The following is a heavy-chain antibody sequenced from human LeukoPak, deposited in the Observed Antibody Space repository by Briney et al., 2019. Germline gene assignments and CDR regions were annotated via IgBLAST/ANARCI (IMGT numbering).Heavy chain of an antibody. CDR1: GDSVSSNSAA. Sequence: SQTLSLTCAISGDSVSSNSAAWNWIRQSPSRGLEWLGRTYYRYKWYNDYAVSVKSRITINPDTSKNQFSLQLNSVTPEDTAVYYCARDQEGYCTNGVCPDSYYYYYMDVWGKGTTVTVSS. V-gene: IGHV6-1*01. J-gene: IGHJ6*03. CDR3: ARDQEGYCTNGVCPDSYYYYYMDV. CDR2: TYYRYKWYN. D-gene: IGHD2-8*01.